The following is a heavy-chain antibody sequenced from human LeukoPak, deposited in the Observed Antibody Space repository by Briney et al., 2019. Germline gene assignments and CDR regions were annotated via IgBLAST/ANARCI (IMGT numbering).Heavy chain of an antibody. D-gene: IGHD2-2*01. J-gene: IGHJ6*02. CDR2: INPSGGST. CDR1: GYTFINYG. V-gene: IGHV1-46*01. Sequence: ASVKVSCKASGYTFINYGISWVRQAPGQGLEWMGIINPSGGSTSYAQKFQGRVTMTRDTSTSTVYMELSSLRSEDTAVYYCARAYCSSTSCYLWHYYYGMDVWGQGTTVTVSS. CDR3: ARAYCSSTSCYLWHYYYGMDV.